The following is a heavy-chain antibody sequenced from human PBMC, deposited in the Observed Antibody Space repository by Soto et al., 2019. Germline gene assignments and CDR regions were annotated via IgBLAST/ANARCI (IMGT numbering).Heavy chain of an antibody. V-gene: IGHV3-53*04. D-gene: IGHD3-10*01. J-gene: IGHJ6*02. CDR1: GIPVSSNY. CDR2: LHSGGDT. Sequence: EVQLVESGGGLVQPGGSLRLSCVASGIPVSSNYMTWVRQAPGKGLEGVSVLHSGGDTYYANSVQGRFTISRHDSTNTLFLQMNSLTAEDTAVYYCARDGPYYYASRMDVWGQGTTVTVSS. CDR3: ARDGPYYYASRMDV.